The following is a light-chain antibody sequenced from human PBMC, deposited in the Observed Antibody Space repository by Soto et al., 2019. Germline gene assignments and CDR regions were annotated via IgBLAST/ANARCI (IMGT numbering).Light chain of an antibody. J-gene: IGKJ4*01. CDR2: DAS. CDR3: QQRSNWPLT. V-gene: IGKV3-11*01. Sequence: PGERATLSCRASQSATYYLAWYQQKPGQAPRLLIYDASNRATGIPARFRGSGSGTDFTLTISSLEPEDFAVYYCQQRSNWPLTFGGGTKVDIK. CDR1: QSATYY.